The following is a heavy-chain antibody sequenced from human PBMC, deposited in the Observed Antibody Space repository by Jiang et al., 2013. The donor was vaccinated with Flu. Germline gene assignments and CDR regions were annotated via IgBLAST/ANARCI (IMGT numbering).Heavy chain of an antibody. V-gene: IGHV1-69*01. J-gene: IGHJ6*02. CDR2: IIPIFGTA. CDR3: ARADIVVVPAAMGYYYYGMDV. Sequence: SGAEVKKPGSSVKVSCKASGGTFSSYAISWVRQAPGQGLEWMGGIIPIFGTANYAQKFQGRVTITADESTSTAYMELSSLRSEDTAVYYCARADIVVVPAAMGYYYYGMDVWGQGTTVTVSS. CDR1: GGTFSSYA. D-gene: IGHD2-2*01.